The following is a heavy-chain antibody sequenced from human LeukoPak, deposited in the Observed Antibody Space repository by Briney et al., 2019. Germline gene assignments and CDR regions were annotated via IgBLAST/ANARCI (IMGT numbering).Heavy chain of an antibody. CDR3: ARPRKRTTTVTTRFNWFDP. J-gene: IGHJ5*02. CDR1: GGSFSGYY. D-gene: IGHD4-17*01. CDR2: INHSGIT. Sequence: SETMSLTCAVYGGSFSGYYWSWIRQPPGKGLEWIGEINHSGITNYTPSLKSRVTISVDTSKNQFSLKLSSVTAADTAVYYCARPRKRTTTVTTRFNWFDPWGQGTLVTVSS. V-gene: IGHV4-34*01.